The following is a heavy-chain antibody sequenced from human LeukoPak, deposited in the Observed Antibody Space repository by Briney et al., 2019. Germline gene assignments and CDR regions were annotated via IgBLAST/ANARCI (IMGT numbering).Heavy chain of an antibody. V-gene: IGHV3-21*01. CDR2: ISSSSSYI. Sequence: GGSLRLSCAASGFTFSSYSMNWVRQAPGKGLEWVSSISSSSSYIYYADSVKGRFTISRDNAKNSLYLQMNSLRAEDTAVYYCAKDSSLERGYSYGFFDYWGQGTLVTVSS. J-gene: IGHJ4*02. CDR1: GFTFSSYS. D-gene: IGHD5-18*01. CDR3: AKDSSLERGYSYGFFDY.